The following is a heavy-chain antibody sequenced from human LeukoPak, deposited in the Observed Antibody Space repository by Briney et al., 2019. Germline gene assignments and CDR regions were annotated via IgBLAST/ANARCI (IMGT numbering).Heavy chain of an antibody. CDR3: ARGSFLITFGGLIV. CDR2: IGSSNTI. CDR1: GFTFSDYY. D-gene: IGHD3-16*02. Sequence: GGSLRLSCAASGFTFSDYYMSWIRQAPGKGLEWLSYIGSSNTIYSADSEKGRFTISRDNAKNSLYLQMNSLRAEDTAVYYCARGSFLITFGGLIVWGQGTLVTVSS. V-gene: IGHV3-11*04. J-gene: IGHJ4*02.